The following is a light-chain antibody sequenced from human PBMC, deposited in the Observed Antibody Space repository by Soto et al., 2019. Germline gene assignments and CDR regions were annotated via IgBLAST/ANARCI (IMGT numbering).Light chain of an antibody. CDR1: SGDVGAYNY. CDR3: SSYTSSSTLVL. Sequence: QSVLTQPASVSGSPGQSITISCTGTSGDVGAYNYVSWYQQHPGKAPKLMIFDVSDRPSGISNRFSGSKSGNTASLTISGLQAEDEADYYCSSYTSSSTLVLFGGGTKVTVL. V-gene: IGLV2-14*03. CDR2: DVS. J-gene: IGLJ2*01.